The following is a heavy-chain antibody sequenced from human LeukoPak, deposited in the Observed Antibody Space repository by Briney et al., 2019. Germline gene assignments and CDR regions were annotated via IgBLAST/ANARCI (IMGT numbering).Heavy chain of an antibody. CDR1: GFTFATYA. V-gene: IGHV3-23*01. Sequence: GGSLRLSCAVSGFTFATYAMSWVRQAPGKGLEWVSTISGSGGSTYYADSVKGRFTISRDNSKNTLFLQMNSLRADDTAVYFCAKDQKSIAATGYDYWGQGTRATVSS. CDR2: ISGSGGST. J-gene: IGHJ4*02. D-gene: IGHD6-13*01. CDR3: AKDQKSIAATGYDY.